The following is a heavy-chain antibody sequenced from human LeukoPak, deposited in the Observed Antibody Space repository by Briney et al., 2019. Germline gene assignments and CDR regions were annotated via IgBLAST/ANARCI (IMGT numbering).Heavy chain of an antibody. Sequence: SETLSLTCTVSGGSISSYYWSWIRQPPGKGLEWIGYICYSGSTNYNPSLKSRVTISVDTSKNQFSLKLSSVTAADTAVYYCARGPPDSSGWYVGWGQGTLVTVSS. CDR3: ARGPPDSSGWYVG. V-gene: IGHV4-59*01. CDR2: ICYSGST. CDR1: GGSISSYY. J-gene: IGHJ4*02. D-gene: IGHD6-19*01.